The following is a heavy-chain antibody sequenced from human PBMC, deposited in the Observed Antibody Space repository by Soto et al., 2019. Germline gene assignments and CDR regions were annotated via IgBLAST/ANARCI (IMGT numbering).Heavy chain of an antibody. CDR2: ISAYNGNT. Sequence: ASVKVSCKASGYTFTSYGISWVRQAPGQGLEWMGWISAYNGNTNYAQKLKGRVTMTTDTSTSTAYMELRSLRSDDTAVYYCARDLIGGYSYGYAPSQHYYYMDVWGKGTTVTVSS. CDR3: ARDLIGGYSYGYAPSQHYYYMDV. D-gene: IGHD5-18*01. CDR1: GYTFTSYG. J-gene: IGHJ6*03. V-gene: IGHV1-18*01.